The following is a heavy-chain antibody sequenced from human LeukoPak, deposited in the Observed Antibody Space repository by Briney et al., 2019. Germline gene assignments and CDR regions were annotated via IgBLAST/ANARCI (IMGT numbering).Heavy chain of an antibody. CDR2: ISSSGSTI. V-gene: IGHV3-48*03. CDR1: GFTFSSYE. CDR3: ARYVWLRKSAGLDY. J-gene: IGHJ4*02. D-gene: IGHD5-12*01. Sequence: GGSLRLSCAASGFTFSSYEMNWVRQAPGKGLEWVSYISSSGSTIYYADSVKGRFTISRDNAKNSLYLQMNSLRAEDTAVYYCARYVWLRKSAGLDYWGQGTLVTVSS.